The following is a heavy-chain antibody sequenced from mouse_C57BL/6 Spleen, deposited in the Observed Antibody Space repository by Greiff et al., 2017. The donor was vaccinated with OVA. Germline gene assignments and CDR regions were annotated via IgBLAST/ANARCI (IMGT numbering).Heavy chain of an antibody. D-gene: IGHD2-5*01. J-gene: IGHJ3*01. CDR3: ARGSNYGFAWFAY. Sequence: VQLVESGAELVRPGASVKLSCKASGYTFTDYYINWVKQRPGQGLEWIARIYPGSGNTYYNEKFKGKATLTAEKSSSTAYMQLSSLTSEDSAVYFCARGSNYGFAWFAYWGQGTLVTVSA. CDR2: IYPGSGNT. V-gene: IGHV1-76*01. CDR1: GYTFTDYY.